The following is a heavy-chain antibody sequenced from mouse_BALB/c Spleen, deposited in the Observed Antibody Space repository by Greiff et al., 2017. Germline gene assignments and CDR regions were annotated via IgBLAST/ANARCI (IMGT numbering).Heavy chain of an antibody. V-gene: IGHV3-8*02. CDR1: GDSITSGY. J-gene: IGHJ2*01. CDR3: ARYGAGPYYFDY. CDR2: ISYSGST. D-gene: IGHD3-3*01. Sequence: DVMLVESGPSLVKPSQTLSLTCSVTGDSITSGYWNWIRKFPGNKLEYMGYISYSGSTYYNPSLKSRISITRDTSKNQYYLQLNSVTTEDTATYYCARYGAGPYYFDYWGQGTTLTVSS.